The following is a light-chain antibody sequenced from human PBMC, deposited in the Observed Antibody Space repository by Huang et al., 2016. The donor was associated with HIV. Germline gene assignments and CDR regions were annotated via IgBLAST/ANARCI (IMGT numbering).Light chain of an antibody. Sequence: IVLIQSPATLSLSPGERATLSCRASQSLNNYLGWYQQKPGQPPRLLIYDTSNRATGIPARFSGGGSGTECTLTISSLEPEDFAVYYCHHRSGWPRTFGQGTKLEI. CDR2: DTS. CDR1: QSLNNY. V-gene: IGKV3-11*01. CDR3: HHRSGWPRT. J-gene: IGKJ2*01.